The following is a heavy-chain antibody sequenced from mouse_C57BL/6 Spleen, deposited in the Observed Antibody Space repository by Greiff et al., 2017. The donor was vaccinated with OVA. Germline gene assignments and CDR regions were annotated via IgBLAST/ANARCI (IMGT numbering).Heavy chain of an antibody. J-gene: IGHJ2*01. Sequence: QVQLKESGAELARPGASVKLSCKASGYTFTSYGISWVKQRTGQGLEWIGEIYPRSGNTYYNEKFKGKATLTADKSSSTAYMELRSLTSEDSAVYFCARRGFTTVVATWDDYWGQGTTLTVSS. CDR1: GYTFTSYG. CDR3: ARRGFTTVVATWDDY. D-gene: IGHD1-1*01. CDR2: IYPRSGNT. V-gene: IGHV1-81*01.